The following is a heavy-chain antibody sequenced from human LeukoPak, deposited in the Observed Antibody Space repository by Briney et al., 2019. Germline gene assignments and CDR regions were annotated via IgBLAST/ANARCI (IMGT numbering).Heavy chain of an antibody. V-gene: IGHV3-30-3*01. D-gene: IGHD3-3*01. CDR1: GFTFSSYA. J-gene: IGHJ6*02. CDR3: AREYNGDYDFWSGYFDYYYGMDV. Sequence: QTGGSLRLSCAASGFTFSSYAMHWVRQAPGKGLEWVAVISYDGSNKYYADSVKGRFTISRDNSKNTLYLQMNSLRAEDTAAYYCAREYNGDYDFWSGYFDYYYGMDVWGQGTTVTVSS. CDR2: ISYDGSNK.